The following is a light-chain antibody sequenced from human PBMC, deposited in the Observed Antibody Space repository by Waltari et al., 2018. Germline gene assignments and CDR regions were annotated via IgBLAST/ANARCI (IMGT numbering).Light chain of an antibody. CDR2: KDN. J-gene: IGLJ3*02. CDR3: QAADTSGMSWV. V-gene: IGLV3-25*03. CDR1: ALTRQY. Sequence: SYELTQPPAVSVSPGQTARITCTGDALTRQYVYWYQQKPGQAPVLVIDKDNERPSGIPGRVSGTSSGTTVTLTISGVQAEDEADYHCQAADTSGMSWVFGGGTKLTVL.